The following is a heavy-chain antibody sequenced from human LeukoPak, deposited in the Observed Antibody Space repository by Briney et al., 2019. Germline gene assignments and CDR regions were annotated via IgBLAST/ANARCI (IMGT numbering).Heavy chain of an antibody. D-gene: IGHD2-15*01. CDR2: ISYDGSNK. V-gene: IGHV3-30*18. Sequence: GGSLRLSCAASGFTFSSYGMHWVRQAPGKGLEWVAVISYDGSNKYYADSVKGRFTISRDNSKNTLYLQMNSLRAEDTAVYYCAKERVGSGDDYWGQGTLVTVSS. CDR1: GFTFSSYG. J-gene: IGHJ4*02. CDR3: AKERVGSGDDY.